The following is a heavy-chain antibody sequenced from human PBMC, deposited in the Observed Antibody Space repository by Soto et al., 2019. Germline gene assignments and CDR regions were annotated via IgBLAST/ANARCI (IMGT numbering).Heavy chain of an antibody. J-gene: IGHJ4*02. CDR1: GFTFSSYA. CDR2: ISRSGGTT. V-gene: IGHV3-23*01. Sequence: GGSLRLSCAASGFTFSSYAMSWVRQAPGKGLEWVSGISRSGGTTYYADSVKGRFTTSRDNSKNTLYLQMNSLRAEDTAVYYCAKDDDDYTFDYWGQGTLVTVSS. D-gene: IGHD4-4*01. CDR3: AKDDDDYTFDY.